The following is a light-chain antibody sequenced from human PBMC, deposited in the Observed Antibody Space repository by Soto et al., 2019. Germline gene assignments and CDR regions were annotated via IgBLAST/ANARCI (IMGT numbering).Light chain of an antibody. J-gene: IGKJ4*01. CDR3: FQAHSHPLP. CDR2: AAT. V-gene: IGKV1-6*01. Sequence: AIERTQDPSLGNASGGDRLPITCKASQGIGNDLGWYQQKLGKAPRLLIYAATSLQSGVPSRFSGSGSGTDFSLPTSCVRRLGFATEPLFQAHSHPLPFGRGTKVDIK. CDR1: QGIGND.